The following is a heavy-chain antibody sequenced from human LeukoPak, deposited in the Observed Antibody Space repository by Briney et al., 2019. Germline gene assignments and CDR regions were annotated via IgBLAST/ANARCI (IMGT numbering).Heavy chain of an antibody. CDR1: GGTFISYA. Sequence: SVTVSFKASGGTFISYAIRWVRQAPGQGLEWMGRIIPIFGIANYAQKFQGRVTITADKSTSTAYMELSSLRSEDTAVYYCAGSTTGTTFYYGMDVWGQGTTVTVSS. CDR2: IIPIFGIA. CDR3: AGSTTGTTFYYGMDV. V-gene: IGHV1-69*10. D-gene: IGHD1-1*01. J-gene: IGHJ6*02.